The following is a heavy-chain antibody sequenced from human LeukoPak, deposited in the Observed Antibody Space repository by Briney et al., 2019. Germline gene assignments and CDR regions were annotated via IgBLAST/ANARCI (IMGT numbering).Heavy chain of an antibody. V-gene: IGHV3-21*01. Sequence: GGSLRLSCAASGFTFSNYAIHWVRQAPGKGLEWVSSISSSSSYIYYADSVKGRFTISRDNAKNSLYLQMNSLRAEDTAVYYCASLAGPFDYWGQGTLVTVSS. J-gene: IGHJ4*02. CDR3: ASLAGPFDY. CDR2: ISSSSSYI. CDR1: GFTFSNYA. D-gene: IGHD6-19*01.